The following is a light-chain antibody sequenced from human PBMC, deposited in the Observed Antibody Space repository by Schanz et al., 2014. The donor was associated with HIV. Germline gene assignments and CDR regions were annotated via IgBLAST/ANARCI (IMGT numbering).Light chain of an antibody. CDR1: NSNLRSNT. CDR2: ATY. J-gene: IGLJ3*02. Sequence: QSVLTQPPSASGTPGQRVTISCSVSNSNLRSNTIHRYHPPPGTAPKLLIYATYNRPSGVPDRFSGSESGTSASLAISGLQSEDEADYYCAAWDDSLNGWVFGGGTKLTVL. V-gene: IGLV1-44*01. CDR3: AAWDDSLNGWV.